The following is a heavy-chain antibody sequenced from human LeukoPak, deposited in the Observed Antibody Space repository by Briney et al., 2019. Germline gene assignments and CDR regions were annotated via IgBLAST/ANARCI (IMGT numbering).Heavy chain of an antibody. J-gene: IGHJ4*02. CDR3: VRGSGGNGYGYWGDN. CDR1: GFSCSNYG. CDR2: IWYDGNEK. D-gene: IGHD5-12*01. V-gene: IGHV3-33*01. Sequence: GSSLRLSWAASGFSCSNYGMHWVRKAPGKGLEWVAVIWYDGNEKHYVDSVKGRFTISRDNFKNTLYLQMNSLRADDSAVYYCVRGSGGNGYGYWGDNWGQGTLVTVSS.